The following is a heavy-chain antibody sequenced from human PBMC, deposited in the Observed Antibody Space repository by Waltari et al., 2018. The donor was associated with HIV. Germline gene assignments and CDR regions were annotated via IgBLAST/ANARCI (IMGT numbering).Heavy chain of an antibody. CDR3: ARQMTFYDAFDV. Sequence: QVQMVQSGAEVKKPGASVKVSCKTSGFSRPGYYIHWVRQAPGQGLEWMGWIYSNTGDTNYGLQFEGRVTMTRDTSMRTAYMELRTLRSDDTALYYCARQMTFYDAFDVWGQGTVVTVSS. J-gene: IGHJ3*01. CDR2: IYSNTGDT. V-gene: IGHV1-2*02. CDR1: GFSRPGYY.